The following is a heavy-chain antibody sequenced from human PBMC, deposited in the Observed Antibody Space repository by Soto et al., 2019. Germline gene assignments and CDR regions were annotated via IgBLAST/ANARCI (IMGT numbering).Heavy chain of an antibody. Sequence: EVQLVESGGGLVQPGGSLRLSCAVSGFSFSSYWMHWVRQAPGKGLEWVSRINSDGSRTYYADSVKGRFTISRDNAKKTLYLQNNTLGAEDAAVYYCARVRVGGYNGFDPWGEGPVVTVSS. CDR2: INSDGSRT. CDR1: GFSFSSYW. CDR3: ARVRVGGYNGFDP. V-gene: IGHV3-74*01. D-gene: IGHD6-25*01. J-gene: IGHJ5*02.